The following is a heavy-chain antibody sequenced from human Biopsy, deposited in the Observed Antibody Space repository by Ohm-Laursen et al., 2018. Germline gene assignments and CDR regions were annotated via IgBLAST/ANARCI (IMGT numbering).Heavy chain of an antibody. CDR2: LNPVSGNS. V-gene: IGHV1-8*01. Sequence: SSVKVSCKASGYTFTSYDITWVRQASGQGPEWIGWLNPVSGNSNFGQKFRGRVTVTSDTSISTAYVELSGLTSDDTATYYCGRAVRNQLLTDPWGQGTLVTVTS. CDR1: GYTFTSYD. D-gene: IGHD1-7*01. CDR3: GRAVRNQLLTDP. J-gene: IGHJ5*02.